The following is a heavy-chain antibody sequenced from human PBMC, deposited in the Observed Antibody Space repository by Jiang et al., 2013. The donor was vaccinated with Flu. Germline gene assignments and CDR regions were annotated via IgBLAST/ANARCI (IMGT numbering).Heavy chain of an antibody. CDR2: IYYSGST. Sequence: WIRQPPGKGLEWIGSIYYSGSTYYNPSLKSRVTISVDTSKNQFSLKLSSVTAADTAVYYCARHGSSWFFVGFDPWGQRTLVTVSS. V-gene: IGHV4-39*01. J-gene: IGHJ5*02. D-gene: IGHD6-13*01. CDR3: ARHGSSWFFVGFDP.